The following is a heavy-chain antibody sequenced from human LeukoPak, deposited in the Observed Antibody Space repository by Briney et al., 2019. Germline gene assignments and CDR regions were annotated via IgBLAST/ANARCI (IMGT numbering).Heavy chain of an antibody. CDR1: GGSFSSYY. V-gene: IGHV4-59*01. CDR3: ARGPYCSGYYYVQAFDY. CDR2: IYYSGST. D-gene: IGHD3-22*01. Sequence: PSETLSLTCAVYGGSFSSYYWSWIRQPPGKGLEWIGYIYYSGSTNYNPSLKSRVTISVDTSKNQFSLKLSSVTAADTAVYYCARGPYCSGYYYVQAFDYWGQGTLVTVSS. J-gene: IGHJ4*02.